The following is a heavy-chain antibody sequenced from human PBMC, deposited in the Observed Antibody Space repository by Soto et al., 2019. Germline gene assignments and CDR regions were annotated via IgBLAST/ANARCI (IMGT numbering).Heavy chain of an antibody. CDR1: GYTFTSYG. J-gene: IGHJ4*02. V-gene: IGHV1-18*01. D-gene: IGHD1-26*01. CDR3: ARVFSSGSYFDGSQTLNYFDY. CDR2: ISAYNGNT. Sequence: QVQLVQSGAEVKKPGASVKVSCKASGYTFTSYGISWVRQAPGQGLEWMGWISAYNGNTNYAQKLQSRVTMTTDTSTSTTYMELRSLRSDDTAVYYCARVFSSGSYFDGSQTLNYFDYWGQGTLVTVSS.